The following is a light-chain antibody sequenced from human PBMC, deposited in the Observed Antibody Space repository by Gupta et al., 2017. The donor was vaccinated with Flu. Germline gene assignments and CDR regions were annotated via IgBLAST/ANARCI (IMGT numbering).Light chain of an antibody. CDR3: RQLKPWPYT. CDR1: QSLLYSDGNIY. Sequence: VTLGTPASLSCRSGQSLLYSDGNIYLNWFQQGAGQTPRRLIYEGSKRCSGVPDRISGSGSGTDFRLRISRREAQDLGVYFCRQLKPWPYTFSQGTKLEMK. J-gene: IGKJ2*01. CDR2: EGS. V-gene: IGKV2-30*01.